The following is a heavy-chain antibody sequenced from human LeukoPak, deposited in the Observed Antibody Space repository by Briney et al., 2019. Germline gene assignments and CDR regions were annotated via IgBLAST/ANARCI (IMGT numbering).Heavy chain of an antibody. Sequence: PGRSLRLSCAASGFTFSSYAMHWVRQAPGKGLEWMGGFDPEDGETIYAQKFQGRVTMTEDTSTDTAYMELSSLRSEDTAVYYCATDTGSGSYVLGFRVAFDIWGQGTMVTVSS. D-gene: IGHD1-26*01. CDR2: FDPEDGET. J-gene: IGHJ3*02. CDR3: ATDTGSGSYVLGFRVAFDI. CDR1: GFTFSSYA. V-gene: IGHV1-24*01.